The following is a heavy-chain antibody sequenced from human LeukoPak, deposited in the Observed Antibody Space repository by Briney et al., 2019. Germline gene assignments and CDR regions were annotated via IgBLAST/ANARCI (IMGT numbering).Heavy chain of an antibody. Sequence: ASVKASCKASGYTFTSYYMHWVRQAPGQGLEWMGIINPSGGSTSYAQKFQGRVTMTEDTSTDTAYMELSSLRSEDTAVYYCATTAWWELPQGYYYYGMDVWGQGTTVTVSS. CDR1: GYTFTSYY. CDR2: INPSGGST. J-gene: IGHJ6*02. D-gene: IGHD1-26*01. V-gene: IGHV1-46*01. CDR3: ATTAWWELPQGYYYYGMDV.